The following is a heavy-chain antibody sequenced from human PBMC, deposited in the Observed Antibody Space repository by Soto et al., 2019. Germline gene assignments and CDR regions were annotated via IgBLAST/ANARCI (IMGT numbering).Heavy chain of an antibody. V-gene: IGHV3-30*18. D-gene: IGHD5-18*01. CDR2: ISYDGSNK. CDR3: AKDQPAGYSYGRSYYYYGMDV. Sequence: PGGSLRLSCSASGFTFRSYGMHWVRQAPGKGLEWVAVISYDGSNKYYADSVKGRFTISRDNSKNTLYLQMNSLRAEDTAVYYCAKDQPAGYSYGRSYYYYGMDVWGQGNTVTGSS. J-gene: IGHJ6*02. CDR1: GFTFRSYG.